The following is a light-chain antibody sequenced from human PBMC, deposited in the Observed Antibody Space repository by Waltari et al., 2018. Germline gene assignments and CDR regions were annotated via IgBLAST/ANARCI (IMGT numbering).Light chain of an antibody. V-gene: IGKV1-5*03. CDR3: QHYNDYPLT. Sequence: DIQMTQSPSTLSASVGDRVTITCRASQIISTWLAWYQQKPGKAPKLLIYKASGLESGVPSRFSGSGSGTEFPLTISSLQPDDFATYYCQHYNDYPLTFGGGTKVEIK. J-gene: IGKJ4*01. CDR2: KAS. CDR1: QIISTW.